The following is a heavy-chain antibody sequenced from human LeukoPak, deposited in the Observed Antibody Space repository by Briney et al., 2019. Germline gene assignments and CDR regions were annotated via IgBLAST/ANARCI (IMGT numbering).Heavy chain of an antibody. D-gene: IGHD2-8*01. V-gene: IGHV3-48*04. CDR2: ISSSSSTI. J-gene: IGHJ3*02. Sequence: GGSLRVSCAASGFTFSSYSMNWVRQAPGKGLEWVSHISSSSSTIYYADSVKGRFTISRDNAKNSLYLQMNSLRAEDTAVYYCAKLGYCTNGVCSGGAFDIWGQGTMVTVSS. CDR3: AKLGYCTNGVCSGGAFDI. CDR1: GFTFSSYS.